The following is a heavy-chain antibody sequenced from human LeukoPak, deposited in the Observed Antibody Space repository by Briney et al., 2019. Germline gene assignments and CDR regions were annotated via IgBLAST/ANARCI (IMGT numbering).Heavy chain of an antibody. CDR1: GFIFSNHD. D-gene: IGHD4-17*01. J-gene: IGHJ4*02. Sequence: PGGSLRLSCAASGFIFSNHDMHWVRQAPGKGLEGVAFIREDATNKYYGDSVKGRFTISRDNSKNTVYLQINGLRAEDTAVYYCARDRGYGDWNYFDYWGQGTLVTVSS. CDR2: IREDATNK. CDR3: ARDRGYGDWNYFDY. V-gene: IGHV3-30*02.